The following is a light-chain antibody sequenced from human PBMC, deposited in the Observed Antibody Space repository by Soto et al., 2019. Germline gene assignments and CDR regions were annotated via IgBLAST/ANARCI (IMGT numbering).Light chain of an antibody. V-gene: IGKV3-11*01. CDR1: RSVSSY. J-gene: IGKJ5*01. CDR2: GAS. Sequence: EIVLTQSPATLSLSPGEGATLSCRASRSVSSYLAWYQQKPGQAPRLLIYGASNRATGIPARFSGSGSGTDFTLTISSLEAEDFAVYYCQQHNDWPMTFGQGTRLEIK. CDR3: QQHNDWPMT.